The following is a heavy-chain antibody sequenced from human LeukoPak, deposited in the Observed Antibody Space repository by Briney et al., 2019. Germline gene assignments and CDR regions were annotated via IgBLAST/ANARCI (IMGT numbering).Heavy chain of an antibody. CDR1: GYSISSGYY. J-gene: IGHJ4*02. D-gene: IGHD6-6*01. Sequence: SETLSLTCTVSGYSISSGYYWGWIRQPPGKGLEWIGSIYHSGSTYFNPSLKSRVTISVDTSKNQFSLKLSSVAAADTAVYYCARGGIAARLIDYWGQGTLVTVSS. CDR2: IYHSGST. CDR3: ARGGIAARLIDY. V-gene: IGHV4-38-2*02.